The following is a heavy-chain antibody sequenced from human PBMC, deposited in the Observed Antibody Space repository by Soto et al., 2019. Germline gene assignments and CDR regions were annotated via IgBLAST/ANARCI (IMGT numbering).Heavy chain of an antibody. CDR2: IYYSGST. V-gene: IGHV4-39*01. Sequence: TLSLTCTVSGGSISSSRYYWGWIRQPPGKGLEWIGSIYYSGSTYYNPSLKSRVTISVDTSKNQFSLKLSSVTAADTAVYYCASGGELLNTYYYGMDVWGQGTTVTVSS. CDR1: GGSISSSRYY. J-gene: IGHJ6*02. CDR3: ASGGELLNTYYYGMDV. D-gene: IGHD3-10*01.